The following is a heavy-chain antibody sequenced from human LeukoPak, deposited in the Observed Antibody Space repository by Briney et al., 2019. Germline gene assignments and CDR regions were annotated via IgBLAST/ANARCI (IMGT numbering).Heavy chain of an antibody. CDR1: GGSISSYY. V-gene: IGHV4-59*01. CDR2: IYYSGST. J-gene: IGHJ4*02. Sequence: PSETLSLTCTVSGGSISSYYWSWIRQPPGKGLEWIGYIYYSGSTNYNPSLKSRVTISVDTSKNQFSLKLSSVTAADTAVYYCARDYYGSGGVFDYWGQGTLVTVSS. CDR3: ARDYYGSGGVFDY. D-gene: IGHD3-10*01.